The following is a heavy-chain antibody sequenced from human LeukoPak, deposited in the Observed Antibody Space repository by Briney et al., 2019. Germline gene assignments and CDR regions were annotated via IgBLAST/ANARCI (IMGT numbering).Heavy chain of an antibody. V-gene: IGHV3-43*01. CDR1: GFTFDDYT. CDR2: ISWDGDNT. CDR3: AKDIRYRSGYSYGSFDY. D-gene: IGHD5-18*01. J-gene: IGHJ4*02. Sequence: GGSLRLSCAASGFTFDDYTMHWVRQAPGKGLEWVSLISWDGDNTYYTDSVKGRFTISRDNRANSLYLQMNSLRREDTALYYCAKDIRYRSGYSYGSFDYWGQGTLVTVS.